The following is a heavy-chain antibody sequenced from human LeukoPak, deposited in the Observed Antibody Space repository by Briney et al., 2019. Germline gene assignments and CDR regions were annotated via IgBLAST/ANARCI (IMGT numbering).Heavy chain of an antibody. Sequence: SETLSLTCTVSGGSISSGGYYWSWIRQPPGKGLEWIGYIYYSGSTYYNPSLKSRVTISVDTSKNQFSLKLSSVTAADTAVYYCARGYDFWSGYYLWYFDYWGQGTLVTVSS. D-gene: IGHD3-3*01. CDR2: IYYSGST. CDR1: GGSISSGGYY. CDR3: ARGYDFWSGYYLWYFDY. J-gene: IGHJ4*02. V-gene: IGHV4-30-4*08.